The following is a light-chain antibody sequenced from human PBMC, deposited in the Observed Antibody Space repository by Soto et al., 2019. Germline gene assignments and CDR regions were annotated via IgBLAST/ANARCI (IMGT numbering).Light chain of an antibody. CDR1: SSDVGGYNF. Sequence: QSVLTQPASVSGSPGQSIAISCTGTSSDVGGYNFVSWYQQHPHKAPKLMISDVSNRPSGVSNRFSGSKSGNTASLTIFGLQAEDEADYYCSSYTSSSTYVFGTGTRSPS. J-gene: IGLJ1*01. CDR2: DVS. CDR3: SSYTSSSTYV. V-gene: IGLV2-14*01.